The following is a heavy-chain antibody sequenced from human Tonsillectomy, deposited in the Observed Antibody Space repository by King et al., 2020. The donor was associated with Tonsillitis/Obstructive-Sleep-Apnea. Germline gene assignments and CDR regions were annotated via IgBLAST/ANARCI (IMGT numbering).Heavy chain of an antibody. CDR3: AREVVVPAAIYYYYYMDV. CDR2: IYYSGST. V-gene: IGHV4-59*01. D-gene: IGHD2-2*02. CDR1: GGFISSYY. J-gene: IGHJ6*03. Sequence: QLQESGPGLVKPSETLSLTCTVSGGFISSYYWSWIRQPPGKGLEWIGYIYYSGSTNYNPSLKSRVTISVDTSKNQFSLKLSSVTAADTAVYYCAREVVVPAAIYYYYYMDVWGKETTVTVSS.